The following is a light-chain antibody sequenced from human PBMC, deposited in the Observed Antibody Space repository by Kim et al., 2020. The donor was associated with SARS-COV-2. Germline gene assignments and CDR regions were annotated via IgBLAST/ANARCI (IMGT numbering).Light chain of an antibody. CDR3: QQDNSFPPT. CDR1: RGLGTW. CDR2: AAS. J-gene: IGKJ1*01. Sequence: AAVGDRVTITCRAGRGLGTWLAWCQQKPGKAPKLLIYAASTLQSRVPSRFSSSGSGTDFTLTISSLQPEDFAAYYCQQDNSFPPTFGQGTKVDIK. V-gene: IGKV1-12*01.